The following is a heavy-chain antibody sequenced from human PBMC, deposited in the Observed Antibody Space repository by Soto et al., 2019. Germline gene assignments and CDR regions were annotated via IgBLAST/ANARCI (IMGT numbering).Heavy chain of an antibody. D-gene: IGHD7-27*01. V-gene: IGHV3-30*18. CDR2: ISYDGSNK. J-gene: IGHJ4*02. CDR3: AKDHQLGIRDY. Sequence: GGSLILSCAASGFTFISYGMHWVRQAPGKGLEWVAVISYDGSNKYYADSVKGRFTISRDNSKNTLYLQMNSLRAEDTAVYYCAKDHQLGIRDYWGQGTLVSVSS. CDR1: GFTFISYG.